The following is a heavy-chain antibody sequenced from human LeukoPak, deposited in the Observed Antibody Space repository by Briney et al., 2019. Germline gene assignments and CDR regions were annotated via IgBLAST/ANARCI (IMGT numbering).Heavy chain of an antibody. Sequence: SETLSLTCTVSGGSISSYYWSWIRQPPGKGLEWIGYIYYSGSTNYNPSLKSRVTISVDTSKDQFSLKLSSVTAADTAVYYCARDAAPVADTEIVFYFDYWGQGTLVTVSS. CDR2: IYYSGST. D-gene: IGHD6-19*01. CDR1: GGSISSYY. V-gene: IGHV4-59*01. J-gene: IGHJ4*02. CDR3: ARDAAPVADTEIVFYFDY.